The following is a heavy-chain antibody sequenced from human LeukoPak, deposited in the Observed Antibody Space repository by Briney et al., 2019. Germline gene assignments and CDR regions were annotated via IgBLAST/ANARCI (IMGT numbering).Heavy chain of an antibody. CDR2: INPNSGGT. V-gene: IGHV1-2*02. CDR3: AILEWLAGAFDI. Sequence: VASVKVSCMSSVYTFTGHYMHGVRQAPGQGLEWVGWINPNSGGTNYAQKFQGRVTMTRDTSISTAYMELSRLRSDDTAVYYCAILEWLAGAFDIWGQGTIVTVSS. CDR1: VYTFTGHY. D-gene: IGHD3-3*01. J-gene: IGHJ3*02.